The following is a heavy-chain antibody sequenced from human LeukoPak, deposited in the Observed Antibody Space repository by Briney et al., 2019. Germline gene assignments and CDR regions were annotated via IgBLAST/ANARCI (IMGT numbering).Heavy chain of an antibody. J-gene: IGHJ1*01. V-gene: IGHV4-59*08. D-gene: IGHD4-23*01. CDR3: ARHYXYGGKXQYFQH. Sequence: SETLSLTCTVSGGSISSYYWSWIRQPPGKGLEWIGYIYYSGSTNYNPSLKSRVTISVDTSKNQFSLKLSSVTAADTAVYYCARHYXYGGKXQYFQHWGQGTLVTVSX. CDR1: GGSISSYY. CDR2: IYYSGST.